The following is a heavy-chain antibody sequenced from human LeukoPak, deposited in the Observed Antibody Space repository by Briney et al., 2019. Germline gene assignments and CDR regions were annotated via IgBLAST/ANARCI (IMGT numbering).Heavy chain of an antibody. CDR1: GGSISRPDHY. J-gene: IGHJ4*02. CDR3: AASQSDYYNSGTYHKIHY. V-gene: IGHV4-30-4*01. D-gene: IGHD3-10*01. Sequence: SQTLSLTCSVSGGSISRPDHYWSWIRQPPGKGLEWIGFIYDNESTHYSPSFESRFTISGDTANNHFSLTLNFVTAAATAIYYCAASQSDYYNSGTYHKIHYWGRGALVTVSS. CDR2: IYDNEST.